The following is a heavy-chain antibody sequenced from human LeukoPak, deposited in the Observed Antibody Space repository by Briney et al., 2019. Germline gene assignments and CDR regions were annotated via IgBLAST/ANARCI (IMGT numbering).Heavy chain of an antibody. V-gene: IGHV4-61*01. CDR2: IYYMGST. CDR3: ARDRLGYCSGGSCYAGGWFDP. D-gene: IGHD2-15*01. CDR1: GGSASSGSYY. J-gene: IGHJ5*02. Sequence: SETLSLTCTASGGSASSGSYYWTWIRQPPGKGLEWMGYIYYMGSTNYNPSLKSRVTISVDTSKNQFSLKLRSVTAADTAVYYCARDRLGYCSGGSCYAGGWFDPWGQGTLITVSS.